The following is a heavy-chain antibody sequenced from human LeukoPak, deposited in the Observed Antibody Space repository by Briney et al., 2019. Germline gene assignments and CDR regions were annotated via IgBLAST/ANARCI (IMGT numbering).Heavy chain of an antibody. CDR3: TRGQYTFTFPPPPLNGMDV. CDR2: IKSKTDGGTT. J-gene: IGHJ6*02. Sequence: GGSLRLSCAASGFTFSNAWMSWVRQAPGKGLEWVGRIKSKTDGGTTDYAAPVKGRFTISRDDSKNTLYLQMNSLKTEDTAVYYCTRGQYTFTFPPPPLNGMDVWGQGTTVTVSS. CDR1: GFTFSNAW. V-gene: IGHV3-15*01. D-gene: IGHD3-10*01.